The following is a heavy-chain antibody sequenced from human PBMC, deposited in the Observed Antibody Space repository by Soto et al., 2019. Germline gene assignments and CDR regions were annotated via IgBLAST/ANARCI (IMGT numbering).Heavy chain of an antibody. CDR3: ARRLIDTWNQGHAFDF. J-gene: IGHJ3*01. Sequence: QLQLQESGPGLVKPAETLSLKCAVSGGSVSSGNYFWGWIRQPPGKGLEWTGNIYYNGDTYYSPSLKSRVTMSVDTAQNQFSLRLTSVTAADTAVYYCARRLIDTWNQGHAFDFWGQGTLVTVSS. CDR1: GGSVSSGNYF. CDR2: IYYNGDT. D-gene: IGHD1-20*01. V-gene: IGHV4-39*01.